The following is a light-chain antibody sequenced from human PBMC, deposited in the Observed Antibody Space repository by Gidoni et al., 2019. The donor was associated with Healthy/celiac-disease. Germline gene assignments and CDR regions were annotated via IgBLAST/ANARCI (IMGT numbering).Light chain of an antibody. CDR2: GAS. J-gene: IGKJ4*01. CDR1: QSVSSN. CDR3: QQYNNWPLLT. Sequence: EIVMTQSPATLSASPGERATPSCRASQSVSSNLAWYQQKPGQAPRLLIYGASTRATGIPARFSGSGSGTEFTLTISSLQSEDFAVYYCQQYNNWPLLTFGGGTKVEIK. V-gene: IGKV3-15*01.